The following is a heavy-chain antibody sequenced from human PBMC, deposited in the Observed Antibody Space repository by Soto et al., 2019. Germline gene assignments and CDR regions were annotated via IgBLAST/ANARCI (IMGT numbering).Heavy chain of an antibody. D-gene: IGHD2-2*01. CDR2: IIPIFRTP. CDR3: ARDKDQQQLGGNYYYGIDV. V-gene: IGHV1-69*12. J-gene: IGHJ6*02. Sequence: QVQLVQSGAEVKKPGSSVTVSCKASGGTFGNSAVSWVRQAPGQGLEWMGGIIPIFRTPDYAQKFQGRVTITADESTSTVYMELTSLRSEDTAVYYCARDKDQQQLGGNYYYGIDVWGQGTTVTVSS. CDR1: GGTFGNSA.